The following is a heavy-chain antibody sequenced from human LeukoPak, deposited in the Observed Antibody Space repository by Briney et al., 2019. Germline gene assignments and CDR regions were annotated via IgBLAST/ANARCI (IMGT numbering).Heavy chain of an antibody. CDR2: IYHSGST. Sequence: SETLSLTCAVSGGSISSGGYSWSWIRQPPGKGLEWIGYIYHSGSTYYNPSLKNRVTISVDRSKNQFSLKLSSVTAADTAVYYCARTGGAAAGVWFDPWGQGTLVTVSS. CDR1: GGSISSGGYS. V-gene: IGHV4-30-2*01. J-gene: IGHJ5*02. CDR3: ARTGGAAAGVWFDP. D-gene: IGHD6-13*01.